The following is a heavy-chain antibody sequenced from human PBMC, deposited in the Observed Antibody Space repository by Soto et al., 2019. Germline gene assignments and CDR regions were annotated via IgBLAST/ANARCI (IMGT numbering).Heavy chain of an antibody. J-gene: IGHJ4*02. V-gene: IGHV3-48*03. CDR2: ISSSGSTI. D-gene: IGHD3-16*02. Sequence: EVQLVESGGGLVQPGGSLRLSCAASGFTFSSYEMNWVRQAPGKGLEWVSYISSSGSTIYYADSVKGRFTISRDNAKNSVYLQMNSLRAGDAAVYYCARAPPTPMITFGGVIVSPSDYWGQGTLVTVSS. CDR1: GFTFSSYE. CDR3: ARAPPTPMITFGGVIVSPSDY.